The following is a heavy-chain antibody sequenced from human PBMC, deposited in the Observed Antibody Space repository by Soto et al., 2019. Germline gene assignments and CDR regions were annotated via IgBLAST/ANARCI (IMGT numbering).Heavy chain of an antibody. CDR1: GGTFSSYA. CDR2: IIPIFGTA. D-gene: IGHD1-26*01. V-gene: IGHV1-69*12. J-gene: IGHJ6*02. Sequence: QVQLVQSGAEVKKPGSSVKVSCKASGGTFSSYAIRWVRQAPGQGLEWMGGIIPIFGTANYAQKFQGRVTITADESTSTAYMELSSLRSEDTAVYYCARFPKAGSLYYYCGMDVWGQGTTVTVSS. CDR3: ARFPKAGSLYYYCGMDV.